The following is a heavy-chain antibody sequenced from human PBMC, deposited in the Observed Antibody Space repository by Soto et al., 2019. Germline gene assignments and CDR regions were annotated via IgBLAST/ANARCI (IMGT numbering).Heavy chain of an antibody. D-gene: IGHD6-13*01. CDR3: ARDRWIAAAVTEDDYYYYGMDV. CDR2: TYYRSKWYN. CDR1: GGSVSSNSGA. V-gene: IGHV6-1*01. J-gene: IGHJ6*02. Sequence: SPTLSLTCAISGGSVSSNSGAWNWIRQSPSRNPEWLGRTYYRSKWYNDYAVSVKSRITINPDTSKNQFSLQLNSVTPEDTAVYYCARDRWIAAAVTEDDYYYYGMDVWGQGTTVTSP.